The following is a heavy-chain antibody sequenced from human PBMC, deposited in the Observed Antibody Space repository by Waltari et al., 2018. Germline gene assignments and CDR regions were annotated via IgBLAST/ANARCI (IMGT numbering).Heavy chain of an antibody. Sequence: EVQLVQSGAEVKKHGESLKISCKGSGYSFTSYWIGRVRQMPGNGLEWMGIIYPGDSDTRYSPSFQGQVTISADKSISTAYLQWSSLKASDTAMYYCATFGDYYGDYVPYFDYWGQGTLVTVSS. CDR3: ATFGDYYGDYVPYFDY. J-gene: IGHJ4*02. CDR2: IYPGDSDT. V-gene: IGHV5-51*01. CDR1: GYSFTSYW. D-gene: IGHD4-17*01.